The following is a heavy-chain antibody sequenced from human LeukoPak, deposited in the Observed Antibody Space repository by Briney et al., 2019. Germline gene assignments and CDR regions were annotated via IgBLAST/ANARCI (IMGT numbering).Heavy chain of an antibody. V-gene: IGHV4-4*07. D-gene: IGHD6-6*01. J-gene: IGHJ4*02. CDR3: ASGSTMYSSSSD. Sequence: SETLSLTCSVSGGSISSYYWSWIRQPAGKGLEWIGRIYTSGSTNYNPSLKSRVTISVDTSKNQFSLKLSSVTAADTAVYYCASGSTMYSSSSDWGQGTLVTVSS. CDR1: GGSISSYY. CDR2: IYTSGST.